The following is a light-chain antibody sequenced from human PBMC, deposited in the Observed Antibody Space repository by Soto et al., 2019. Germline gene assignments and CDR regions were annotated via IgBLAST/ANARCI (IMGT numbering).Light chain of an antibody. Sequence: QSVLTQPPSASGTPGQRVTISGSGSSSNIGSNYVYWYQQLPGTAPKLLIYRKNQRPSGVPDRFSGSKSGTSASLAISGLRSEDEADYYCAAWDDSLSGSYVFGTGTKVT. CDR1: SSNIGSNY. V-gene: IGLV1-47*01. J-gene: IGLJ1*01. CDR2: RKN. CDR3: AAWDDSLSGSYV.